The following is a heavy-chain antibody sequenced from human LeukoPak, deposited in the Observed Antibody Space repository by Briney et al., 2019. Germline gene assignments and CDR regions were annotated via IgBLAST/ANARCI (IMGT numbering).Heavy chain of an antibody. CDR2: IYYSGTT. CDR3: ARHKLTYYFDS. D-gene: IGHD2-15*01. J-gene: IGHJ4*02. Sequence: PSETLSLTCTVSGGSIISNNYYWAWVRQPPGKGLEWIGSIYYSGTTYYSLSLKSRVTISIDTSKNQFSLKLRSVTAADTAVYYCARHKLTYYFDSWGQGTLVTVSS. CDR1: GGSIISNNYY. V-gene: IGHV4-39*01.